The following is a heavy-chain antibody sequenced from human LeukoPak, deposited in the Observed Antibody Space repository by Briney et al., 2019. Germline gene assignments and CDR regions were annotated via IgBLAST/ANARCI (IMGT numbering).Heavy chain of an antibody. J-gene: IGHJ4*02. Sequence: ASVKVSCKASGYTFTSYDINWVRQATGQGLEWMGWMNPNSGNTGYAQKFQGRVTMTRNTSISTAYMELSSLRSEDTAVYYCAKDVVRGVWGYFDCWGQGTLVTVSS. D-gene: IGHD3-10*01. CDR2: MNPNSGNT. CDR3: AKDVVRGVWGYFDC. V-gene: IGHV1-8*01. CDR1: GYTFTSYD.